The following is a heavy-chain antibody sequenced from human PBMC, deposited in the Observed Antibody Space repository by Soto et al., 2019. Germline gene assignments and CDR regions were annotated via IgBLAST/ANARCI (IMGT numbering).Heavy chain of an antibody. J-gene: IGHJ5*02. CDR3: ARVPAVASTISSLWFDP. D-gene: IGHD6-19*01. Sequence: SETLSLTCNVSGGSIRRYYWSWLRQPPGKGLEWIGFIHYSGSTKNNPSLKSRVTISVDTCKNQFFLKLTSVTAADTAVYFCARVPAVASTISSLWFDPWGQGNLVTVSS. CDR2: IHYSGST. V-gene: IGHV4-59*01. CDR1: GGSIRRYY.